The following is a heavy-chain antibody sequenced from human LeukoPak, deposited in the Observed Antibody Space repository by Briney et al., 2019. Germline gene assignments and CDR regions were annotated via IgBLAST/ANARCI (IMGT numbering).Heavy chain of an antibody. D-gene: IGHD4-17*01. CDR3: ARGLMTTVTTG. Sequence: GGSLRLSCAASGFTFGSYAMHWVRQAPGKGLEWVAVISYDGSNKYYADSVKGRFTISRDNSKNTLYLQMNSLRAEDTAVYYCARGLMTTVTTGWGQGTLVTVSS. CDR1: GFTFGSYA. V-gene: IGHV3-30*04. J-gene: IGHJ4*02. CDR2: ISYDGSNK.